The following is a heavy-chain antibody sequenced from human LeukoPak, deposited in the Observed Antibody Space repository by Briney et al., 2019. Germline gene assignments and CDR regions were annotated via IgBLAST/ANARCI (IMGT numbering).Heavy chain of an antibody. D-gene: IGHD3-9*01. V-gene: IGHV1-46*01. CDR2: INPSGGST. Sequence: ASVKVSCKASGYTFTSYYMHWVRQAPGQGLEWMGIINPSGGSTSYAQKFQGRVTMTRDTSTSTVYMELSSLRSEDTAVYYCARDQRLRYFDWGNNWFDPWGQGTLVTVSS. CDR3: ARDQRLRYFDWGNNWFDP. J-gene: IGHJ5*02. CDR1: GYTFTSYY.